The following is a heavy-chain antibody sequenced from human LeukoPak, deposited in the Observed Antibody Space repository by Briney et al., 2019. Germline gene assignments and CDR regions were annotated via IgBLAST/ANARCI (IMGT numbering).Heavy chain of an antibody. D-gene: IGHD6-19*01. J-gene: IGHJ3*02. Sequence: GGSLRLSCAAPGFTFSSYAMSWVRQAPGKGLEWVSAISGSGGSTYYADSVKGRFTISRDDSKNTLYLQMNSLRAEDTAVYYCAKPGSGWCMGYDAFDIWGQGTMVTVSS. CDR3: AKPGSGWCMGYDAFDI. CDR2: ISGSGGST. CDR1: GFTFSSYA. V-gene: IGHV3-23*01.